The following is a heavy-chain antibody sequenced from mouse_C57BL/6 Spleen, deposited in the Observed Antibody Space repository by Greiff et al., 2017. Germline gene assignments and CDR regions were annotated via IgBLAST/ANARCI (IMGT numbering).Heavy chain of an antibody. J-gene: IGHJ2*01. CDR1: GFNIKNTY. D-gene: IGHD2-3*01. CDR3: AREPGYYVSEDDFDY. V-gene: IGHV14-3*01. Sequence: VQLKQSVAELVRPGASVKLSCTASGFNIKNTYMHWVKQRPEQGLEWIGRIDPANGNTKSAPKFQGKATITADTSSNTAYLQLSSLTSEDTAIHYCAREPGYYVSEDDFDYWGQGTTRTVSS. CDR2: IDPANGNT.